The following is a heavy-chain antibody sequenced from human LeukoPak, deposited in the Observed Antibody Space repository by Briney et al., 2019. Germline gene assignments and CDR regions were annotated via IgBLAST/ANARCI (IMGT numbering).Heavy chain of an antibody. CDR3: ARDGIATNDY. V-gene: IGHV3-64*01. D-gene: IGHD5-24*01. J-gene: IGHJ4*02. CDR1: GFTFSGYA. Sequence: GGSLRLSCAASGFTFSGYAMQWVRQAPEKRPEYVAGISGDGGTIYYANSAKGRFTISRDNSKNTLYLQMGSLRAEDMAVYYCARDGIATNDYWGQGTLVTVSS. CDR2: ISGDGGTI.